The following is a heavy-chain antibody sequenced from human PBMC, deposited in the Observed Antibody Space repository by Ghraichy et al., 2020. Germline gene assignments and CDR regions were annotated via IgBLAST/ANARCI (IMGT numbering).Heavy chain of an antibody. CDR1: GFTFNLHS. CDR2: ISGSLTTI. CDR3: ARDIASVAFDF. Sequence: GESLNISCTASGFTFNLHSINWVRQAPGKGLEWVSFISGSLTTIHYADSVKGRFTISRDNAKNSVFLQMNSLRAEDTAVYYCARDIASVAFDFWGQGTMVTVYS. V-gene: IGHV3-48*01. D-gene: IGHD2-21*01. J-gene: IGHJ3*01.